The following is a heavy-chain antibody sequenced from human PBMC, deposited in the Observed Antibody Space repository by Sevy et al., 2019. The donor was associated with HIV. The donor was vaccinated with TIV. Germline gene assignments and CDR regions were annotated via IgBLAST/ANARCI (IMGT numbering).Heavy chain of an antibody. CDR1: GFTFSTYA. CDR2: ISASGDTT. CDR3: TNHYDTGGRLDYFDY. V-gene: IGHV3-23*01. J-gene: IGHJ4*02. Sequence: GGSLRLSCAASGFTFSTYAMSWVRQAPGKGLEWVSAISASGDTTYYADSVKGRFTISRDKSESTLYLQMNGLRAEDTAIYYCTNHYDTGGRLDYFDYWGQGTLVTVSS. D-gene: IGHD3-22*01.